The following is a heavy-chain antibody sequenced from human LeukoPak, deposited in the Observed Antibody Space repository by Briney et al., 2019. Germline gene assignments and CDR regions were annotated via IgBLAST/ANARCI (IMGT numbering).Heavy chain of an antibody. CDR3: AREHLLWFGELSLDY. CDR2: IGSSSSTI. J-gene: IGHJ4*02. D-gene: IGHD3-10*01. V-gene: IGHV3-48*01. Sequence: PGRSLRLSCAASGFTFSSYSMNWVRQAPGKGLEWVSYIGSSSSTIYYADSVKGRFTISRDNAKNSLYLQMNSLRAEDTAVYYCAREHLLWFGELSLDYWGQGTLVTVSS. CDR1: GFTFSSYS.